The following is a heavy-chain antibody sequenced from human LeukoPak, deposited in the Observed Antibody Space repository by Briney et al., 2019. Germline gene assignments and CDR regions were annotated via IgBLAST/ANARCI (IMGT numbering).Heavy chain of an antibody. Sequence: PSETLSLTCTVSGYSISSGYYWGWIRQPPGKGLEWIGSIYHSGSTYYNPSLKSRVTISVDTSKSQFSLKLSSVTAADTAVYYCARDATWIQLWPWGQGTLVTVSS. CDR3: ARDATWIQLWP. CDR2: IYHSGST. V-gene: IGHV4-38-2*02. CDR1: GYSISSGYY. D-gene: IGHD5-18*01. J-gene: IGHJ5*02.